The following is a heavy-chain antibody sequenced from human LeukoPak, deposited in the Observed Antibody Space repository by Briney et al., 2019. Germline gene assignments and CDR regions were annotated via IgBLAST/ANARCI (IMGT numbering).Heavy chain of an antibody. CDR2: IYTNGGA. Sequence: PSETLSLTCTVSGGSVTSGNYYWNWIPQPAGKGLEWIGRIYTNGGASYNPSLKSRVTISIDASKNQFSLKRSSVTAADTAVYYCAREPPGYWGQGILVTVSS. CDR3: AREPPGY. CDR1: GGSVTSGNYY. V-gene: IGHV4-61*02. J-gene: IGHJ4*02.